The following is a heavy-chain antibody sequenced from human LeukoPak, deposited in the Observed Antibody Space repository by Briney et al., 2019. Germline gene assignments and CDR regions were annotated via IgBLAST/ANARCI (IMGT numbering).Heavy chain of an antibody. Sequence: GGSLTLSCAASGFTFSNYNINWLRQAPGKGLEGISYIARSSSPIYDADSVKGRFTISRDNAKNSLYLQMNSLRAEDTAVYYCARDRGGSGWPIFDSWGQGTLVTVSS. D-gene: IGHD6-19*01. CDR3: ARDRGGSGWPIFDS. V-gene: IGHV3-48*01. CDR2: IARSSSPI. J-gene: IGHJ4*02. CDR1: GFTFSNYN.